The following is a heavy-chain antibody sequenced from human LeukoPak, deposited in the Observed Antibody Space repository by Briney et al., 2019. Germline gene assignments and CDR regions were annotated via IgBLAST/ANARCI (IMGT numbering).Heavy chain of an antibody. V-gene: IGHV3-11*01. CDR2: ISSSGSTI. J-gene: IGHJ4*02. CDR1: GFTFSDYY. Sequence: PGGSLRLSCAASGFTFSDYYMSWIRQAPGKGLEWVSYISSSGSTIYYADSVKGRFTISRDNAKNSLYLQMNSLRAEDTALYYCAKQSSGSAAYYFDYWGQGTLVTVSS. CDR3: AKQSSGSAAYYFDY. D-gene: IGHD6-19*01.